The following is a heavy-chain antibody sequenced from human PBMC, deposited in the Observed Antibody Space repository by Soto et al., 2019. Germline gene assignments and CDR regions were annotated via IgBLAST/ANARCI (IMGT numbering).Heavy chain of an antibody. CDR2: ISGSGGST. J-gene: IGHJ4*02. CDR3: AGVASYFDY. D-gene: IGHD3-3*01. Sequence: PGGSLRLSCAASGFTFSSFGMNWVRQAPGKWLEWVSRISGSGGSTYYADSVKGRFTISRDNSKNTLYLQMNSLRAEDTAVYYCAGVASYFDYWGQGTLVTVSS. CDR1: GFTFSSFG. V-gene: IGHV3-23*01.